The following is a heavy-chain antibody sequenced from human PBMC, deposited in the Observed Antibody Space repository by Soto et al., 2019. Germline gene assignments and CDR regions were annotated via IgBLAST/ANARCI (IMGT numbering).Heavy chain of an antibody. V-gene: IGHV4-34*01. D-gene: IGHD3-10*01. Sequence: PSETLSLTCAVYGGSFSGYYWSWIRQPPGKGLEWIGEINHSGSTNYNPSLKSRVTISVDTSKNQFSLKLSSVTAADTAVYYCARVRTSMVRGVISNRSVLDPWGQGTLVTVSS. J-gene: IGHJ5*02. CDR2: INHSGST. CDR1: GGSFSGYY. CDR3: ARVRTSMVRGVISNRSVLDP.